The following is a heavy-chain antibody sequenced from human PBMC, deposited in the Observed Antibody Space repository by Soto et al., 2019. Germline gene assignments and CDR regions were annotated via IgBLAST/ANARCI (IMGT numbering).Heavy chain of an antibody. V-gene: IGHV4-30-4*08. CDR1: GASLSSSDSY. CDR3: ARERIVTVPAGRGTHYYYFEVDV. CDR2: VSSNDTS. D-gene: IGHD3-10*01. Sequence: QVQLRESGPGLVKPSQTLSLTCSVSGASLSSSDSYWSWIRQVPGKGLEWIGYVSSNDTSSYHPYLQSRLRISIDKSKNQVSLRLTAMNAADAVVYFCARERIVTVPAGRGTHYYYFEVDVWGQGTKVTVTS. J-gene: IGHJ6*02.